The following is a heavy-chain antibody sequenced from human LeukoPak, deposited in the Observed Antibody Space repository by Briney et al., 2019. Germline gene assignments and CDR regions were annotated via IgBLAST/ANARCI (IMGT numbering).Heavy chain of an antibody. J-gene: IGHJ4*02. CDR1: GGSFSGYY. CDR2: INHSGST. CDR3: ASFHGSGFSSDY. V-gene: IGHV4-34*01. Sequence: SETLSLTCAVYGGSFSGYYWSWIRQPPGKGLEWIGEINHSGSTNYNPSLKSRVTISVDTSKNQFSLKLSSVTAADTAVYYCASFHGSGFSSDYWGQGTLVTVSS. D-gene: IGHD3-10*01.